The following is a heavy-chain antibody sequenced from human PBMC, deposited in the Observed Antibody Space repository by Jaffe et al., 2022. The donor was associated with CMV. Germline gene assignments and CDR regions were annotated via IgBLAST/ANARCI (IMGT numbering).Heavy chain of an antibody. J-gene: IGHJ5*02. V-gene: IGHV4-39*01. D-gene: IGHD5-12*01. CDR2: IYYTGKT. CDR1: GDSIISSHYY. Sequence: QLQLQESGPGLVKPSEALSLTCAVSGDSIISSHYYWGWFRQPPGKGLEWIGTIYYTGKTSYNPSLKSRLTMSLDTSRIQFSLRLASVTAADTAVYSCSAGRVSEWLRFKSWGRGTLVTVSS. CDR3: SAGRVSEWLRFKS.